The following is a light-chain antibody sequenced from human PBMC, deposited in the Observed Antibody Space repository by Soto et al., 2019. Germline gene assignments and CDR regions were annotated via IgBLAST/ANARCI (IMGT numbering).Light chain of an antibody. CDR3: TSYVLDLVT. V-gene: IGKV1-27*01. Sequence: QRTKSPSSLSASVGDRVIINCRPSQGINNPLAWYQQKPGKVPELLIYGASTLQPGFPSRFSGSGSGTAFTVNIRTLKQAEGASCYSTSYVLDLVTFGHGTRLEIK. CDR2: GAS. J-gene: IGKJ5*01. CDR1: QGINNP.